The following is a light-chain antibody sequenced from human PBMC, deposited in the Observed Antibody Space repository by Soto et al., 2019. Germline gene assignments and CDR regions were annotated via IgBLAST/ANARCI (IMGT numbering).Light chain of an antibody. CDR3: SSYAGSNNLV. J-gene: IGLJ2*01. V-gene: IGLV2-8*01. CDR1: SSNVGGYNY. CDR2: EVS. Sequence: QSALTQPPSASGSPGQSVTISCIETSSNVGGYNYVSWYQQHPGKAPKLMIYEVSKRPSGVPDRFSGSKSGNTASLTVSGLQAEDEADYYCSSYAGSNNLVFGGGTKLTVL.